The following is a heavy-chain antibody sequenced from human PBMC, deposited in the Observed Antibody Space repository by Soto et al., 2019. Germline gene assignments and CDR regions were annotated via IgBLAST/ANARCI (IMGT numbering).Heavy chain of an antibody. CDR3: ARHYSSGSRNWFDP. D-gene: IGHD6-19*01. CDR2: IYYSGST. CDR1: GGSINSSSYF. Sequence: SETLSVTCSVSGGSINSSSYFWGWVRQPPGKGLEWIGSIYYSGSTYYNPSLRSRVTISIDTSKNQFSLKLSSVTAADTAVFYCARHYSSGSRNWFDPWGQGTLVTVSS. J-gene: IGHJ5*02. V-gene: IGHV4-39*01.